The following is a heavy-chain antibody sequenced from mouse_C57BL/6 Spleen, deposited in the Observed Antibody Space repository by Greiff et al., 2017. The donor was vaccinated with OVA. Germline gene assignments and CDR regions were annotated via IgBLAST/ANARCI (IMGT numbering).Heavy chain of an antibody. V-gene: IGHV1-15*01. J-gene: IGHJ2*01. CDR2: IDPETGGT. Sequence: VQLQQSGAELVRPGASVTLSCKASGYTFTDYEMHWVKQTPVHGLEWIGAIDPETGGTAYNQKFKSKATLTVDTSSSTAYMQLSSLTSEDSAVYYCARWELTGVDYWGQGTTLTVSS. CDR3: ARWELTGVDY. D-gene: IGHD4-1*01. CDR1: GYTFTDYE.